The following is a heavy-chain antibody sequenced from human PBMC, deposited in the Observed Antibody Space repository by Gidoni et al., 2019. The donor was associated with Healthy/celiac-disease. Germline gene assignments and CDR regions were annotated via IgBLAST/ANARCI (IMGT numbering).Heavy chain of an antibody. CDR3: ARDPYYDFWSGLDAFDI. Sequence: EVQLVESGGGLVQPGGSLRLSCAASGFTFSSYSMNWVRQAPGKGLEWVSYISSSSSTIYYADSVKGRFTISRDNAKNSLYLQMNSLRDEDTAVYYCARDPYYDFWSGLDAFDIWGQGTMVTVSS. V-gene: IGHV3-48*02. J-gene: IGHJ3*02. D-gene: IGHD3-3*01. CDR1: GFTFSSYS. CDR2: ISSSSSTI.